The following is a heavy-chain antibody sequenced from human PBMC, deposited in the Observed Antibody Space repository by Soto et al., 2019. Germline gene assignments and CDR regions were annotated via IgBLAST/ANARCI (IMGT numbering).Heavy chain of an antibody. Sequence: XATLSLTCAVYGGSFSGYYWSWMRQPPGKGLEWIGEINHSGSTNYNPSLKSRVTISVDTSKNQFSLKLSSVTAADTAVYYCARGNYDFWSGYRKYYYGMDVWGQGTTVTVSS. D-gene: IGHD3-3*01. CDR3: ARGNYDFWSGYRKYYYGMDV. CDR1: GGSFSGYY. J-gene: IGHJ6*02. CDR2: INHSGST. V-gene: IGHV4-34*01.